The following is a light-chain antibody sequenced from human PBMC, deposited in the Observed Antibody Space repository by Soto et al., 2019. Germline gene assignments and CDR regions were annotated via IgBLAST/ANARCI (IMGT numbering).Light chain of an antibody. Sequence: DIQMTQSPSSLSASVGDRVTIACRASQVIRDDLNWYQQKPGKAPKRLIYAASTLESGVPSRFSGSGYDTDFTLTINYLQPEDFATYYCLQHNSFPPWTFGQGTKVDIK. J-gene: IGKJ1*01. CDR3: LQHNSFPPWT. CDR1: QVIRDD. V-gene: IGKV1-17*02. CDR2: AAS.